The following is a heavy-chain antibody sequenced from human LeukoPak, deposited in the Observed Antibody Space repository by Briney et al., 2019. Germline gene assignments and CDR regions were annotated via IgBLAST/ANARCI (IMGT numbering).Heavy chain of an antibody. V-gene: IGHV3-23*03. J-gene: IGHJ6*04. D-gene: IGHD3-10*01. CDR2: INKGGGGT. Sequence: GGSLRLSCAASGFTFSSYDMSWVRQAPGKGLEWVSGINKGGGGTYYADSVKGRFTISRDNSKNTLYLQMNSLRAEDTAVYYCAGELWFGELSYYYYYGMDIWGKGTTVTVSS. CDR3: AGELWFGELSYYYYYGMDI. CDR1: GFTFSSYD.